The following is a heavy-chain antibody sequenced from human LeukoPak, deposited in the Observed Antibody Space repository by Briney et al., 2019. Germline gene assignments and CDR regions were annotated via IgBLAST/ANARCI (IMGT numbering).Heavy chain of an antibody. V-gene: IGHV4-59*01. Sequence: SETLSLTCTVSGGSITSYYWSWIRRPPGKGLEWIGYIYYTGSTNYNPSLKSRVTISVDTSKNQLSLNLRYVSAADTAVYYCARVVVAAGSNWFDSWGQGTLVTVSS. D-gene: IGHD2-15*01. J-gene: IGHJ5*01. CDR3: ARVVVAAGSNWFDS. CDR1: GGSITSYY. CDR2: IYYTGST.